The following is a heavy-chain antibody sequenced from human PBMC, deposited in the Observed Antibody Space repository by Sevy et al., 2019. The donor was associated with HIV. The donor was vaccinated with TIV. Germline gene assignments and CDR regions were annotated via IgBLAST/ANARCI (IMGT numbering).Heavy chain of an antibody. CDR3: AKGWYSSSHRAKNYFDY. D-gene: IGHD6-6*01. Sequence: GGSLRLSCAASGFTFSRYGMGWVCQAPGKGLQWVSIVSGSGENTYYADSVKGRFTIARDNYRNTVHLQMNSLRAEDAAVYYCAKGWYSSSHRAKNYFDYWGQRTLVTVSS. V-gene: IGHV3-23*01. J-gene: IGHJ4*02. CDR2: VSGSGENT. CDR1: GFTFSRYG.